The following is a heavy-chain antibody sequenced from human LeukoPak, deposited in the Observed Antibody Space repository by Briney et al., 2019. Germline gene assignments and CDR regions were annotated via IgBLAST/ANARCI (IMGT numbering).Heavy chain of an antibody. J-gene: IGHJ4*02. CDR1: GFTFNSYA. CDR2: LSGSGGST. Sequence: GGSLRLSCAASGFTFNSYAMSWVRQAPGKGLEWVSGLSGSGGSTYYADSVKGRFTISRDNSKNTLYPQMNSLRAEDTAVYYCAKAGYDFWSGYPDYWGQGTLVTVSS. D-gene: IGHD3-3*01. CDR3: AKAGYDFWSGYPDY. V-gene: IGHV3-23*01.